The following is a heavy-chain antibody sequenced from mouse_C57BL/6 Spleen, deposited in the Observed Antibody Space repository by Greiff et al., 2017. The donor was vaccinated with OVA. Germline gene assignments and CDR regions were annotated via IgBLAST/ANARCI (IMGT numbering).Heavy chain of an antibody. D-gene: IGHD1-1*01. CDR1: GYTFTSYW. V-gene: IGHV1-52*01. CDR2: IDPSDSET. Sequence: QVQLQQPGAELVRPGSSVKLSCKASGYTFTSYWMHWVKQRPIQGLEWIGNIDPSDSETHYNQKFKDKATLTVDKSSSTAYMQLSSLTSEDSAVYYCARESGSYYYAMDYWGQGTSVTVSS. J-gene: IGHJ4*01. CDR3: ARESGSYYYAMDY.